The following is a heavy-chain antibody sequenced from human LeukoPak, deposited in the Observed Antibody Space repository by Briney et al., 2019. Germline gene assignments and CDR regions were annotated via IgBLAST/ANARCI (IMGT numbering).Heavy chain of an antibody. CDR3: TTGIRGD. Sequence: PGGSLRLSCVVSGFTFSNAWMNWVRQAPGKGLEWVGHIASKTDGGTTDYAAPVKGRFTISRDDSKNTLFLQMNSLKTEDTAVYYCTTGIRGDCGQGTLVTVSS. CDR1: GFTFSNAW. CDR2: IASKTDGGTT. V-gene: IGHV3-15*04. J-gene: IGHJ4*02.